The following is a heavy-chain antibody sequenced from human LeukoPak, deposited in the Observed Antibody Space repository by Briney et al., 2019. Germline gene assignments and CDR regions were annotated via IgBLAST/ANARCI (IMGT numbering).Heavy chain of an antibody. D-gene: IGHD6-13*01. CDR3: ARGPSSSRSPYYGMDV. J-gene: IGHJ6*02. Sequence: GASVKVSCKASGYTFTSYDINWVRQATGQGLEWMGWMNPNSGNTGYAQKFQGRVTMTRNTSISTAYMELSSLRSEDTAVYYCARGPSSSRSPYYGMDVWGQGTTVTVSS. CDR1: GYTFTSYD. V-gene: IGHV1-8*01. CDR2: MNPNSGNT.